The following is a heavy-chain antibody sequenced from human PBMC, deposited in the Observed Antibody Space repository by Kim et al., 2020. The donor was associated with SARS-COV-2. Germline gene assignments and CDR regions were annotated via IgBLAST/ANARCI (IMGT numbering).Heavy chain of an antibody. D-gene: IGHD6-19*01. CDR3: ASPYSSGSPEAFDI. Sequence: SPSFQGQVTISADKSISTAYLQWSSLKASDTAMYYCASPYSSGSPEAFDIWGQGTMVTVSS. V-gene: IGHV5-51*01. J-gene: IGHJ3*02.